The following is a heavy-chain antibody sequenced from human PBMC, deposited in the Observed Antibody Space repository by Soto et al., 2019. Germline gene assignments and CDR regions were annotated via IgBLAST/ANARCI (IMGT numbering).Heavy chain of an antibody. D-gene: IGHD3-10*01. CDR1: GFTFSSYG. V-gene: IGHV3-30*18. CDR2: ISYDGSNK. J-gene: IGHJ6*02. Sequence: GGSLRLSCAASGFTFSSYGMHWVRQAPGKGLEWVAVISYDGSNKYYADSVKGRFTISRDNSKNTLYLQMNSLRAEDTAVYYCAKEVLWFGEFHNFDYYYYGMDVWGQRTTVTVSS. CDR3: AKEVLWFGEFHNFDYYYYGMDV.